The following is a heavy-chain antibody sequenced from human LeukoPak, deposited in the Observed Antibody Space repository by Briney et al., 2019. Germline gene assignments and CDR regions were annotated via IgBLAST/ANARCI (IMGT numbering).Heavy chain of an antibody. V-gene: IGHV3-21*01. CDR2: ISSSSSYI. Sequence: GGSLRLSCAASGFTYSSYSMNWVRQAPGKGLEWVSSISSSSSYIYYAVSVKGRFTISRDNAKNSLYLQMNCLRAEDTAVYYCAREGYTMNWGQGTLVTVSS. CDR1: GFTYSSYS. J-gene: IGHJ4*02. CDR3: AREGYTMN. D-gene: IGHD3-22*01.